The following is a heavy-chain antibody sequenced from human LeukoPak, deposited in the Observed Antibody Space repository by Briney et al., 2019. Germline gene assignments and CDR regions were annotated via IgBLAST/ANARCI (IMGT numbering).Heavy chain of an antibody. CDR1: GFTFSTYG. V-gene: IGHV3-33*01. CDR2: IWYDGSNK. Sequence: GRSLRLSCAASGFTFSTYGMHWVRQVPGQGLEWVALIWYDGSNKYYADSVKGRFIISRDNSKDTLYLQMNSLRAEDTAVYYCARDQGITMVRGDPYYYYGMDVWGQGTTVTVSS. J-gene: IGHJ6*02. D-gene: IGHD3-10*01. CDR3: ARDQGITMVRGDPYYYYGMDV.